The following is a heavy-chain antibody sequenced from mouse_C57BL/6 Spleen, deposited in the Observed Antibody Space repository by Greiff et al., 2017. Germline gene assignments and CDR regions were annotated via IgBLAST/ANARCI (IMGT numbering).Heavy chain of an antibody. CDR2: IWRGGST. J-gene: IGHJ2*01. Sequence: QVQLQQSGPGLVQPSQSLSITCTVSGFSLTSYGVHWVRQSPGQGLEWLGVIWRGGSTDYNAAFMSRLGITKDNSKSQVFFKMNSLQADDTAISYCAKNKEKSLDYWGQGTTLTVSS. CDR1: GFSLTSYG. V-gene: IGHV2-5*01. CDR3: AKNKEKSLDY.